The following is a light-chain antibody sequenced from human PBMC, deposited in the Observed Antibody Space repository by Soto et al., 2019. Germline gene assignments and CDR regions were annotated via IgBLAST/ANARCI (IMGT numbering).Light chain of an antibody. J-gene: IGLJ2*01. CDR1: SSDVGGYNY. CDR3: TSYTTTSTVI. V-gene: IGLV2-14*03. Sequence: QSALTQPASVSGSPGQSITISCTGTSSDVGGYNYVSWYQQHPGKAPKLLIYDVNNRPSGVSNRFSGSKSGNTASLTISWLQAEDEADYYCTSYTTTSTVIVSGGTKLTVL. CDR2: DVN.